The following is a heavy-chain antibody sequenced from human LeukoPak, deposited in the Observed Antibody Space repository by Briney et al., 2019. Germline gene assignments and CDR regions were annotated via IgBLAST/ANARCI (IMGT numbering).Heavy chain of an antibody. V-gene: IGHV1-8*01. Sequence: ASVKVSCKASGYTFTSYDINWVRLATGQGLEWMGWMNPNSGNTGYVQKFQGRVTMTRNTSISTAYMELSSLKSEDTGVYYCARGGGSSYGYYCGLDVWGQGTTVTVSS. D-gene: IGHD6-6*01. CDR2: MNPNSGNT. J-gene: IGHJ6*02. CDR3: ARGGGSSYGYYCGLDV. CDR1: GYTFTSYD.